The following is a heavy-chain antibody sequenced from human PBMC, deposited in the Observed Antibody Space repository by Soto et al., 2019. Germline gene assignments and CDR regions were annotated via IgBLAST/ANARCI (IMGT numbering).Heavy chain of an antibody. CDR1: GGSISSYY. D-gene: IGHD5-18*01. J-gene: IGHJ4*02. V-gene: IGHV4-59*01. Sequence: TLSLTCTVSGGSISSYYWSWIRQPPGKGLEWIGYIYYSGSTNYNPSLKSRVTISVDTSKNQFSLKLSSVTAADTAVYYCAREGLRAGGYSYGFDYWGQGTLVTVSS. CDR3: AREGLRAGGYSYGFDY. CDR2: IYYSGST.